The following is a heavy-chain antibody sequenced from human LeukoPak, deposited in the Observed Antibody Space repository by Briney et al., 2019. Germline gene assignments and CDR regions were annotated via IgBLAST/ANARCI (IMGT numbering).Heavy chain of an antibody. J-gene: IGHJ3*02. CDR2: IDTSGRYV. CDR3: ARGRSITLLRGVAMSDGFDI. D-gene: IGHD3-10*01. Sequence: TGGSLRLSCAASGFTFSNYGMNWVRQAPGKGLEWVSFIDTSGRYVYYGDSVKGRLTISRENAKNLLFLQMNGLRAEDTALYYCARGRSITLLRGVAMSDGFDIWGQGAMVAVSS. CDR1: GFTFSNYG. V-gene: IGHV3-21*06.